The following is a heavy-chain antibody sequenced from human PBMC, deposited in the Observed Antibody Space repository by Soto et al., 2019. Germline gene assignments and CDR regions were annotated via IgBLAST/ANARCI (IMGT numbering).Heavy chain of an antibody. CDR1: GYTFTSYG. CDR3: AREGPDTAMAYFDY. CDR2: ISAYNGNT. D-gene: IGHD5-18*01. Sequence: AASVKVSCKASGYTFTSYGISWVRQAPGQGLEWMGWISAYNGNTNYAQKLQGRVTMTTDTSTSTAYMELRSLRSDDTAVYYCAREGPDTAMAYFDYWGQGTLVTSPQ. V-gene: IGHV1-18*01. J-gene: IGHJ4*02.